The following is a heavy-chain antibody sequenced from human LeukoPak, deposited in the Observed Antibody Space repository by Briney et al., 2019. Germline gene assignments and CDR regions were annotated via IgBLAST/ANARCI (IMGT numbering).Heavy chain of an antibody. J-gene: IGHJ4*02. V-gene: IGHV3-30*18. CDR2: ISYDGSNK. CDR3: AKDAWSSSFFDY. D-gene: IGHD2-2*01. Sequence: GGSLRFSCAASGFTFSSYGVHWVRQAPGKGLEWVAVISYDGSNKYYADSVKGRFTISRDNSKNTLYLQMNSLRAEDTAVYYCAKDAWSSSFFDYWGQGTLVTVSS. CDR1: GFTFSSYG.